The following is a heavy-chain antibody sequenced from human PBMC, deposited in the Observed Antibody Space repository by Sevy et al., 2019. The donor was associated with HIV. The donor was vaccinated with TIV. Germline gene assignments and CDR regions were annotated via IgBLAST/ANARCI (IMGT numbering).Heavy chain of an antibody. V-gene: IGHV3-23*01. CDR1: GFTFSNYA. CDR3: AKRQGLSGSYSGIDF. Sequence: GGSLRLSCAASGFTFSNYAMSWVRQAPGKGLEWVSAIPSSHNITYYAESVKGRFTISRDNSKNTLYLEMNSLRTDDKAVYYYAKRQGLSGSYSGIDFWGQGTTVTVSS. CDR2: IPSSHNIT. J-gene: IGHJ6*01. D-gene: IGHD1-26*01.